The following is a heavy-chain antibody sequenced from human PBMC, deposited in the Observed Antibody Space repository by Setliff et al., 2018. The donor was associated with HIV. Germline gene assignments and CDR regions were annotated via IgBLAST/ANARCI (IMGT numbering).Heavy chain of an antibody. V-gene: IGHV3-7*01. D-gene: IGHD3-10*01. CDR3: ARKLRPGHGVDV. CDR2: IDQDGSEK. CDR1: GFTFSTYW. J-gene: IGHJ6*02. Sequence: GGSLRLSCAASGFTFSTYWMIWVRQAPGKGLEWVANIDQDGSEKNDVDSVKGRFTISRDNAENSLYLQLNSLRAEDTAVYYCARKLRPGHGVDVWGQGTTVTVSS.